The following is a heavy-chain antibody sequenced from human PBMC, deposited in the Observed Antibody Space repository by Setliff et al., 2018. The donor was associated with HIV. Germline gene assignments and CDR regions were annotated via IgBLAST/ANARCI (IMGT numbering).Heavy chain of an antibody. Sequence: ASVKVSCKASGYKVTVSAINWVRQAPGQALEWLGWINTKTGNPTYAQGLTGQFVFSLDTSISTAYLQISSLKAEDTAVYYCARDQRLFYFDSWGQGTLVTVSS. CDR1: GYKVTVSA. CDR3: ARDQRLFYFDS. V-gene: IGHV7-4-1*02. J-gene: IGHJ4*02. CDR2: INTKTGNP.